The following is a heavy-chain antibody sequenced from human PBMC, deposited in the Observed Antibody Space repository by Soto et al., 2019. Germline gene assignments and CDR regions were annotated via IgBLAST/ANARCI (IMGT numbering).Heavy chain of an antibody. Sequence: EVQLVESGGDLVQPGGSLRLSCAASGFTFSTYWMHWVRQAPGKGLLWVSRIKTDGTYATYADSVKGRITISRDNAKNPLELQINSLGVEDAAVYYCAAGGSWYYANWGQGTLVTVSS. V-gene: IGHV3-74*01. CDR2: IKTDGTYA. CDR3: AAGGSWYYAN. J-gene: IGHJ4*02. D-gene: IGHD3-22*01. CDR1: GFTFSTYW.